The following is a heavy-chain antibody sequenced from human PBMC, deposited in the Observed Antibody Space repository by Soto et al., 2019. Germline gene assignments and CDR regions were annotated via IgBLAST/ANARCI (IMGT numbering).Heavy chain of an antibody. CDR3: ARDLGIAGAGAFDY. V-gene: IGHV3-33*01. J-gene: IGHJ4*02. CDR2: IWYDGSNK. Sequence: QVQLVESGGGVVQPGRSLRLSCAASGFTFSSYGMHWVRQAPGKGLEWVAVIWYDGSNKYYADSVKGRFTISRDNSKNTLYLQMNSLRAEDTAVYYCARDLGIAGAGAFDYWGQGTLVTVSS. CDR1: GFTFSSYG. D-gene: IGHD6-19*01.